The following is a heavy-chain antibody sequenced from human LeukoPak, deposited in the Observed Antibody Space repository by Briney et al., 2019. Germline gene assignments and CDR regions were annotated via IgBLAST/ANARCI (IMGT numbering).Heavy chain of an antibody. V-gene: IGHV1-2*02. D-gene: IGHD6-13*01. Sequence: GASVKVSCKASGYTFTGYYIQWVRQAPGQGLEWMGWINPNSGGTNYAQKFQGRVTMTRDTSISTAYMELSRLRSDDTAVYYCARDGGIAVAGRFDYWGQGTLVTVSS. J-gene: IGHJ4*02. CDR3: ARDGGIAVAGRFDY. CDR2: INPNSGGT. CDR1: GYTFTGYY.